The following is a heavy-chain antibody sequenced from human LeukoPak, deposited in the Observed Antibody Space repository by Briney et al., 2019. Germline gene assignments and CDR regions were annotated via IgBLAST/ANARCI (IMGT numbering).Heavy chain of an antibody. J-gene: IGHJ5*02. CDR2: INSSGGRT. V-gene: IGHV1-46*01. CDR1: GYTFTSYY. CDR3: ARDYGDYWFDP. D-gene: IGHD4-17*01. Sequence: ASVKVSCKASGYTFTSYYMHWVRQAPGQGLEWMGLINSSGGRTTYAQKFQGRVTLTRDMSTSTVYMELSSLRSEDTAVYYCARDYGDYWFDPWGQGTLVTVSS.